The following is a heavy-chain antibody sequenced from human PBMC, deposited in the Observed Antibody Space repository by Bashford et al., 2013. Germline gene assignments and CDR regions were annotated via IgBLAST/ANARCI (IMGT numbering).Heavy chain of an antibody. CDR2: FIPILTIT. J-gene: IGHJ4*02. CDR3: ARISKSGHFDS. V-gene: IGHV1-69*02. D-gene: IGHD5-12*01. Sequence: WVRQAPGQGLEWMGRFIPILTITNYAQKFQDRVTISADESTSTAYMEMTNLKSDDTAMYYCARISKSGHFDSWGQGTLVTVSS.